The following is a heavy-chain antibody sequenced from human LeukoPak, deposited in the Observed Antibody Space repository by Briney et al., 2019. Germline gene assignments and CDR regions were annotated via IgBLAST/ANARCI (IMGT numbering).Heavy chain of an antibody. V-gene: IGHV3-20*04. CDR2: INWNGGST. CDR3: ARTAYDILAGQPDAFDI. Sequence: GGSLRLSCAASGFTFDDYGMSWVRQAPGKGLEWVSGINWNGGSTGYADSVKGRFTISRDNAKNSLYLQMNSLRAEDTALYYCARTAYDILAGQPDAFDIWGQGTMVTVSS. D-gene: IGHD3-9*01. J-gene: IGHJ3*02. CDR1: GFTFDDYG.